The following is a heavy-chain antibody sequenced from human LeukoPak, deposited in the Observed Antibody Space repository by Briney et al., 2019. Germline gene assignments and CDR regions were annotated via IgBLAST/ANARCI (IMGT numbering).Heavy chain of an antibody. Sequence: GESLKISCKASGYSFTHYWIRWVRQMPGKGLEWMGIIYPGDSNTRYSPSFQDQVLISADKSVSTTYLHWGSLQASDTAMYFCARRGSSTSDAVDIWGQGTMVTVS. J-gene: IGHJ3*02. V-gene: IGHV5-51*01. D-gene: IGHD3-10*01. CDR3: ARRGSSTSDAVDI. CDR2: IYPGDSNT. CDR1: GYSFTHYW.